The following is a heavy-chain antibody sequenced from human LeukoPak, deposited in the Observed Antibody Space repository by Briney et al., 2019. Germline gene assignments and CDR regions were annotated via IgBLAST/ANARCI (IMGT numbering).Heavy chain of an antibody. V-gene: IGHV4-38-2*02. CDR2: IYYSGRT. CDR3: TRGIDY. Sequence: ETLSLTCTVSSYSISSGYYWGWIRQPPGKGLEYIGNIYYSGRTSYNPSLKSRVTISVDTSKNQFSLNLTSVTAADTAVYYCTRGIDYWGQGTLVTVSS. CDR1: SYSISSGYY. J-gene: IGHJ4*02.